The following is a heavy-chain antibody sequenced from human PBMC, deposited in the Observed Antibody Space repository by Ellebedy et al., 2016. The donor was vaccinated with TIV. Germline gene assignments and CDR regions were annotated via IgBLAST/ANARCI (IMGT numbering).Heavy chain of an antibody. V-gene: IGHV4-39*01. J-gene: IGHJ6*02. Sequence: MPSETLSLTCRVSGGSISSSSYHWAWIRQPPGKRLEWMGNLYYGGSTHYSPSLKSRITLSVDTSTNQFSLKLRSVTAADTAVYYCYYGMDVWGLGTTVIVSS. CDR1: GGSISSSSYH. CDR3: YYGMDV. CDR2: LYYGGST.